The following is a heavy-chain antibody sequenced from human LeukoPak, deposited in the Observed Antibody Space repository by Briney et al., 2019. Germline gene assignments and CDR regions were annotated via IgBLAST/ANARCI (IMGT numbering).Heavy chain of an antibody. J-gene: IGHJ4*02. V-gene: IGHV4-59*01. CDR3: ARAQYCSGGSCHNDY. D-gene: IGHD2-15*01. Sequence: SETLSLTCTVSGGSISSYYWSWVRQPPGKGLEWIGYIYYSGSTNYNPSLKSRVTISVEKYKNQFSLTLSSVTAADTAVYYCARAQYCSGGSCHNDYWGQGTLVTVSS. CDR1: GGSISSYY. CDR2: IYYSGST.